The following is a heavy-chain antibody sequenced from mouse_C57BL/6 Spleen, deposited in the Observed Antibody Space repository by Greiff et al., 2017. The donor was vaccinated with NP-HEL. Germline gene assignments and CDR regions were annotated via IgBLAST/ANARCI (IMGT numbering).Heavy chain of an antibody. J-gene: IGHJ2*01. CDR1: GFTFSSYA. CDR3: ARERDYGSSPFDY. V-gene: IGHV5-4*01. D-gene: IGHD1-1*01. CDR2: ISDGGSYT. Sequence: EVKVEESGGGLVKPGGSLKLSCAASGFTFSSYAMSWVRQTPEKRLEWVATISDGGSYTYYPDNVKGRFTISRDNAKNNLYLQMSHLKSEDTAMYYCARERDYGSSPFDYWGQGTTLTVSS.